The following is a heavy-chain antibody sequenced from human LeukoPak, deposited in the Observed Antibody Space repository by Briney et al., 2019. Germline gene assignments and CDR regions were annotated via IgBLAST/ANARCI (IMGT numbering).Heavy chain of an antibody. V-gene: IGHV3-30*18. D-gene: IGHD3-22*01. CDR2: ISYDGSNK. CDR1: GFTFSSYW. J-gene: IGHJ4*02. CDR3: AKDRYSSGYYWLQYYFDY. Sequence: AGGSLRLSCAASGFTFSSYWMSWVRQAPGKGLEWVAVISYDGSNKYYADSVKGRFTISRDNSKNTLYLQMNSLRAEDTAVYYCAKDRYSSGYYWLQYYFDYWGQGTLVTVSS.